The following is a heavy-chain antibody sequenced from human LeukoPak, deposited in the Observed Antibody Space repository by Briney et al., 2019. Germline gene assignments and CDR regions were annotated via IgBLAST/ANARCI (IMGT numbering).Heavy chain of an antibody. D-gene: IGHD4-23*01. CDR3: ARGRPHGNDY. Sequence: GGSLRLSCAASGFTFSSYAMSWVRQAPGKGLEWVSRIASDGSSTTYADSVKGRFSISRDNAKNTLYLQMNSLRVEGTAVYYCARGRPHGNDYWGQGTLVTVSS. J-gene: IGHJ4*02. CDR2: IASDGSST. V-gene: IGHV3-74*01. CDR1: GFTFSSYA.